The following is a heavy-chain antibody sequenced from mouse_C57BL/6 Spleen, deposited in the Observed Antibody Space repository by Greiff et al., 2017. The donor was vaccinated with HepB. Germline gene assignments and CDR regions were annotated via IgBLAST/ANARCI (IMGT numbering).Heavy chain of an antibody. Sequence: VQLQQSGPELVKPGDSVKISCKASGYSFTGYFMNWVMQSHGKSLEWIGRINPYNGDTFYNQKFKGKATLTVDKSSSTAHMELRSLTSEDSAVYYCARDYGSSPWWYFDVWGTGTTVTVSS. CDR2: INPYNGDT. V-gene: IGHV1-20*01. CDR1: GYSFTGYF. CDR3: ARDYGSSPWWYFDV. J-gene: IGHJ1*03. D-gene: IGHD1-1*01.